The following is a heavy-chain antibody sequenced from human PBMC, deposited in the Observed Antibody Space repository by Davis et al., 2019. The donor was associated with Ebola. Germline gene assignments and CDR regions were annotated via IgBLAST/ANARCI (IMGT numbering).Heavy chain of an antibody. CDR2: VDGTGAGT. V-gene: IGHV3-23*01. Sequence: GESLKISCVASGFSFDNYGMNWVRQSPGKGLEWVSGVDGTGAGTFYAESVKGRFTISRDNSKNTLFLQLNSLRGEDTAVYHCAKETRWYGGYYFDSWGQGTLVTVSS. CDR1: GFSFDNYG. J-gene: IGHJ4*02. D-gene: IGHD6-13*01. CDR3: AKETRWYGGYYFDS.